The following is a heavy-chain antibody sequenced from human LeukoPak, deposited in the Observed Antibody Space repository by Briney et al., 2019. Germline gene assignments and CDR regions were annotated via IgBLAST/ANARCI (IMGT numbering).Heavy chain of an antibody. D-gene: IGHD1-14*01. CDR3: AREPPGYYFDY. Sequence: GGSLRLSCAASGFTVSSNYMSWVRQAPGKGLEWVSVIYSGGSTYYADSVKGRFTISRDNSKNTLYLQMNSLRAEDTAMYYCAREPPGYYFDYWGQGTLVTVSS. CDR2: IYSGGST. V-gene: IGHV3-53*01. CDR1: GFTVSSNY. J-gene: IGHJ4*02.